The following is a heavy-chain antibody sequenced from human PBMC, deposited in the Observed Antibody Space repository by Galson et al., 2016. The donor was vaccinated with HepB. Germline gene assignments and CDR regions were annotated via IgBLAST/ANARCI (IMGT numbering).Heavy chain of an antibody. CDR2: TYYRSKWYN. CDR3: ARERLRYFDWLRNRYYYYGMDV. V-gene: IGHV6-1*01. Sequence: CAISGDSVSSHSAAWNWIRQSPSRGLEWLGRTYYRSKWYNDYAVSVESRITINPDTSTNKVSLQLNSVTPEDTAVYYCARERLRYFDWLRNRYYYYGMDVWGQGTTVTVSS. CDR1: GDSVSSHSAA. J-gene: IGHJ6*02. D-gene: IGHD3-9*01.